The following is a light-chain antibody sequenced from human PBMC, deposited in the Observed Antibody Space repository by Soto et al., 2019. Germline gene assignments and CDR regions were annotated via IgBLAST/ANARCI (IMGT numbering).Light chain of an antibody. J-gene: IGLJ3*02. Sequence: QSVLTQPRSVSGSPGQSVTISCTGTSSDVGGYNYVSWYQHHPGKAPKVMVHEVSNRPSGVPDRFSGSKSGNTASLTISGLQAEDEADYYCYSYAGNSTGVFGGGTKLTVL. V-gene: IGLV2-11*01. CDR1: SSDVGGYNY. CDR3: YSYAGNSTGV. CDR2: EVS.